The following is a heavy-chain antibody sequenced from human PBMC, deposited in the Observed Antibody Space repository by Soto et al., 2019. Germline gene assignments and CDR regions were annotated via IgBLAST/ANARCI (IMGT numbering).Heavy chain of an antibody. CDR1: GFTFSSYS. CDR2: ISSSSSYI. CDR3: ARDLITRIVVDRFVH. V-gene: IGHV3-21*01. J-gene: IGHJ4*02. Sequence: GGSLRLSCAASGFTFSSYSMNWVRQAPGKGLEWVSSISSSSSYIYYADSVKGRFTISRDNAKNSLYLQMNSLRAEDTAVYYCARDLITRIVVDRFVHWVQGTLVTVPS. D-gene: IGHD3-22*01.